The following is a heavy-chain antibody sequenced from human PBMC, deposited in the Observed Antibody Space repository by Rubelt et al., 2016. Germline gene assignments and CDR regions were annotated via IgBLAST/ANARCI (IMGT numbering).Heavy chain of an antibody. Sequence: QVQLVPSGAEVKKPGSSVKVSCKASGGTSRTYSISWVRQAPGPGLEWMGRIIPILGVANYAQKFQGRVTITSDKATSTAYMELSSLTAEDTAVYYCARVRFGDSWFDPWGQGTLVTVSS. CDR1: GGTSRTYS. CDR3: ARVRFGDSWFDP. V-gene: IGHV1-69*04. D-gene: IGHD3-10*01. J-gene: IGHJ5*02. CDR2: IIPILGVA.